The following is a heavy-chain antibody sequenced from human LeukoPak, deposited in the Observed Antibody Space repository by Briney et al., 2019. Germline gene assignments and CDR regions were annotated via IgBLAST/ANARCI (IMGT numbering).Heavy chain of an antibody. CDR1: GFTFSSYA. Sequence: GGYLRLSCAASGFTFSSYAMSWVRQAPGKGLEWVSDISGSGGSTYYADSVKGRFTISRDNSKNTLYLQMNRLRAEDTAVYYCAKRGLAAALFRWGQGTLVTVSS. CDR2: ISGSGGST. J-gene: IGHJ4*02. CDR3: AKRGLAAALFR. V-gene: IGHV3-23*01. D-gene: IGHD6-13*01.